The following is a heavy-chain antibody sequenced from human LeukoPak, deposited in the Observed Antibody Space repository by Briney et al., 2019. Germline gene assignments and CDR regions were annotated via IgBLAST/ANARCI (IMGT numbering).Heavy chain of an antibody. Sequence: PSETLSLTFTVSGGSISSSSYYWGWIRQPPGKGLEWIGSTYYSGSTYCNPSLKSRVTISVDTSKNQFSLKLSSVTAADTAVYYCARQLLYSSSSDFDYWGQGTLVTVSS. D-gene: IGHD6-6*01. CDR3: ARQLLYSSSSDFDY. V-gene: IGHV4-39*01. J-gene: IGHJ4*02. CDR1: GGSISSSSYY. CDR2: TYYSGST.